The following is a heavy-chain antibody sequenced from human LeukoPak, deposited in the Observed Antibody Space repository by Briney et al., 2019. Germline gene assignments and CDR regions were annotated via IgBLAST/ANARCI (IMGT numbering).Heavy chain of an antibody. Sequence: SVKVSCKTSGGTFSSYTISCVRQAPGQGLEWMGRIIPILGIANYAQKFQGRVTITADKSTSTAYMELSSLRSEDTAVYYCARGIGYCSSTSCRNWFDPWGQGTLVTVSS. CDR1: GGTFSSYT. D-gene: IGHD2-2*01. V-gene: IGHV1-69*02. CDR3: ARGIGYCSSTSCRNWFDP. CDR2: IIPILGIA. J-gene: IGHJ5*02.